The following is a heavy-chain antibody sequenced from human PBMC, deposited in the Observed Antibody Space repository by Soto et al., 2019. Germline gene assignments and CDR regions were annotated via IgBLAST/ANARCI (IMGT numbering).Heavy chain of an antibody. V-gene: IGHV1-18*01. J-gene: IGHJ3*02. D-gene: IGHD6-13*01. Sequence: QVQLVQSGAEVKKPGASVKVSCKASGYTFTSYGISWVRQAPGQGLEWMGWISAYNGNTNYAQKLQGRVTMTTDTSTSTADMELRSLRSDATAVYYCARSLWKQLDPDDAFDIWGQGTMVTVSS. CDR2: ISAYNGNT. CDR3: ARSLWKQLDPDDAFDI. CDR1: GYTFTSYG.